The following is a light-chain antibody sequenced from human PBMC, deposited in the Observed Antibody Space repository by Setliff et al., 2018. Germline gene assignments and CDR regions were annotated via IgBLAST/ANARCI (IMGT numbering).Light chain of an antibody. CDR3: SSYTSSSTWV. V-gene: IGLV2-8*01. J-gene: IGLJ1*01. CDR2: EVN. Sequence: QSVLTQPPSASGSPGQSVTVSCTGTSSDFGNYDFVSWYQQRPGKAPKLLIYEVNKRPSGVPARVSGSKSGNTASLTVSGLQADDEADYYCSSYTSSSTWVFGTGTKVTVL. CDR1: SSDFGNYDF.